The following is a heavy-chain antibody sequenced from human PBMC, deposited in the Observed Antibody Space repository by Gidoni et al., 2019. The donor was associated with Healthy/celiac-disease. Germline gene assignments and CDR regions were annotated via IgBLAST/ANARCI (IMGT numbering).Heavy chain of an antibody. CDR2: IWYDGSKK. J-gene: IGHJ6*03. CDR3: ARGGCSSTSCPVYYYYMDV. V-gene: IGHV3-33*01. Sequence: QVQLVESGGGVVQPGRSRRLSCAASGFTFSRYGMHWVRQAPGTGLEWVAVIWYDGSKKYYADSVKGRFTISRDNSKNTLYLQMNSLRAEDTAVYYCARGGCSSTSCPVYYYYMDVWGKGTTVTVSS. D-gene: IGHD2-2*01. CDR1: GFTFSRYG.